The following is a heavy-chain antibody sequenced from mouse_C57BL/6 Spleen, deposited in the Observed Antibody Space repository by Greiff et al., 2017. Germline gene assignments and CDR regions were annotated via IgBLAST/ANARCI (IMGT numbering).Heavy chain of an antibody. Sequence: EVKLEESGPGLAKPSQTLSLTCSVTGYSITSDYWNWIRQFPGNKLEYMGYISYSGSTYYNPSLKSRISITRDTSKNQYYLQLNSVTTEDTATYYCAKSTGSYAMDYWGQGTSVTVSS. V-gene: IGHV3-8*01. CDR2: ISYSGST. CDR3: AKSTGSYAMDY. J-gene: IGHJ4*01. D-gene: IGHD4-1*02. CDR1: GYSITSDY.